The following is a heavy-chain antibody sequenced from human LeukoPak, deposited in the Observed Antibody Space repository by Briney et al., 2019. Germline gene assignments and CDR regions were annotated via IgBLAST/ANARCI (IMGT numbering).Heavy chain of an antibody. V-gene: IGHV1-8*01. CDR2: MNPNSGNT. CDR3: ARGPNPSIAVAGSIDY. J-gene: IGHJ4*02. CDR1: GYIFTSYD. Sequence: ASVKVSCKASGYIFTSYDINWVRQATGQGLEWMGWMNPNSGNTGYAQKFQGRVTMTRNTSISTAYMELSSLRSEDTAVYYCARGPNPSIAVAGSIDYWGQGTLVTVSS. D-gene: IGHD6-19*01.